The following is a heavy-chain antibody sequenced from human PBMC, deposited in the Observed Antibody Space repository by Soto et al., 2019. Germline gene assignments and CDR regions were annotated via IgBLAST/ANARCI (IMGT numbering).Heavy chain of an antibody. Sequence: PSETLSLTCTFSGGSISSGGYYWSWIRQHPGKGLEWIGYIYYSGSTYYNPSLKSRVTISVDTSKNQFSLKLSSVTAADTAVYYCARELVTMIVVGTGAFDIWGQGTTVTVSS. CDR2: IYYSGST. J-gene: IGHJ3*02. CDR1: GGSISSGGYY. CDR3: ARELVTMIVVGTGAFDI. V-gene: IGHV4-31*03. D-gene: IGHD3-22*01.